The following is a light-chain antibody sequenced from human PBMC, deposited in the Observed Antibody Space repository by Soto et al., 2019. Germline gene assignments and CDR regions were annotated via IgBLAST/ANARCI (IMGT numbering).Light chain of an antibody. J-gene: IGKJ4*01. V-gene: IGKV3-15*01. CDR1: QSVSSN. Sequence: DIVLTQSPATVSVSPGERATLSCRASQSVSSNLAWYQHKVGQAPRLLIYGASTRVTGVPARLSGSGSGTHFTLTISYLKSEDFGIYYCQQYNDSLPPVTFGGGTKVQI. CDR3: QQYNDSLPPVT. CDR2: GAS.